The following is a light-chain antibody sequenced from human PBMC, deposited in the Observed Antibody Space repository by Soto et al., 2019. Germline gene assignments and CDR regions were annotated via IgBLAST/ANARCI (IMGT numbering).Light chain of an antibody. CDR3: SSYTTSNTRQIV. Sequence: QSALTQPASVSGSPGQSITISCTGTSSDVDGYNYVSWYQQHPGKAPKFMIYDVSNRPSGVSNRFSGSKSGNTASLTISGLQADDEADYYCSSYTTSNTRQIVFGTGTKATVL. CDR2: DVS. V-gene: IGLV2-14*01. J-gene: IGLJ1*01. CDR1: SSDVDGYNY.